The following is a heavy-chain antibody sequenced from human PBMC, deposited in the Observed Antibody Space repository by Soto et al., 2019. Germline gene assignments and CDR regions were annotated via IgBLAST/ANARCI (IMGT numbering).Heavy chain of an antibody. CDR3: ARDPADPYYYYGMDV. V-gene: IGHV3-74*01. Sequence: PGGSLRLSCAASGFTFSSYWMHWVRQAPGKGLVWVSRINSDGSSTSYADSVKGRFTISRDNAENTLYLQMNSLRAEDTAVYYCARDPADPYYYYGMDVWGQGTTVTVSS. J-gene: IGHJ6*02. CDR2: INSDGSST. CDR1: GFTFSSYW.